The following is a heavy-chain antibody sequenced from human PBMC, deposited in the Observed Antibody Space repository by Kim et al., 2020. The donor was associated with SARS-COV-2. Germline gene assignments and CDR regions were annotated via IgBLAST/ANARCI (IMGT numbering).Heavy chain of an antibody. V-gene: IGHV3-23*01. CDR3: ATDSSGYYYYFDY. D-gene: IGHD3-22*01. J-gene: IGHJ4*02. Sequence: YADAVKGRFTTARDNSKNTLYLQMNSLRAEDTAVYYCATDSSGYYYYFDYWGQGTLVTVSS.